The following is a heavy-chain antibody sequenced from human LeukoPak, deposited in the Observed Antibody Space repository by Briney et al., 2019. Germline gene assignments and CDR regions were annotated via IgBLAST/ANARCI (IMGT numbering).Heavy chain of an antibody. CDR1: GFTFSSYS. V-gene: IGHV3-48*01. Sequence: GGSLRLSCAASGFTFSSYSMNWVRQAPGKGLEWVSYISSSSSTIHYADSVKGRFTISRDNAKNSLYLQMNSLRAEDTAVYYCARDRNGVTYYYGMDVWGQGTTVTVSS. J-gene: IGHJ6*02. CDR3: ARDRNGVTYYYGMDV. CDR2: ISSSSSTI. D-gene: IGHD2-21*02.